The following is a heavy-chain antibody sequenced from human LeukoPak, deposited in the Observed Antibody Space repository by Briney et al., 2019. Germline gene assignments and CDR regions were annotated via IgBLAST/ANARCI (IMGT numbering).Heavy chain of an antibody. Sequence: GGSLRLSCAASGFTFSSYSMNWVRQAPGKGLEWVSSISSSTIYIYYADSVKSRFTISRDNAKNSLYLQINSLRAEDTAVYYCARVRSGSGSFNDAFDIWGQGTMVTVSS. CDR1: GFTFSSYS. D-gene: IGHD3-10*01. J-gene: IGHJ3*02. CDR3: ARVRSGSGSFNDAFDI. CDR2: ISSSTIYI. V-gene: IGHV3-21*01.